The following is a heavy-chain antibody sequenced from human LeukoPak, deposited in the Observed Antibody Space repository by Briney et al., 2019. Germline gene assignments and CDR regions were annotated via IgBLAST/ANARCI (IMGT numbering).Heavy chain of an antibody. J-gene: IGHJ1*01. D-gene: IGHD1-26*01. V-gene: IGHV1-69*04. CDR3: ARSEWELIEYFQH. Sequence: SVTVSCKSSVGTFSSYAISWVRPPACQGLEWRGRIIPILGIANYAQKFQGRVTITADKSTSTAYMELSSLRSEDTAVYYCARSEWELIEYFQHWGQGTLVTVSS. CDR1: VGTFSSYA. CDR2: IIPILGIA.